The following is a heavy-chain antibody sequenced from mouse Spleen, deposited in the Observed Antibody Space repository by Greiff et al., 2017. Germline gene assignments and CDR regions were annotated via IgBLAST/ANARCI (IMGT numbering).Heavy chain of an antibody. CDR3: ARSGGDGYYEDY. CDR1: GYAFRSSW. D-gene: IGHD2-3*01. J-gene: IGHJ2*01. CDR2: IYPGDGDT. V-gene: IGHV1-82*01. Sequence: QVQLKESGPELVKPGASVKISCKASGYAFRSSWMNWVKQRPGKGLEWIGRIYPGDGDTNYNGKFKGKATLTADKSSSTAYMQLSSLTSEDSAVYFCARSGGDGYYEDYWGQGTTLTVSS.